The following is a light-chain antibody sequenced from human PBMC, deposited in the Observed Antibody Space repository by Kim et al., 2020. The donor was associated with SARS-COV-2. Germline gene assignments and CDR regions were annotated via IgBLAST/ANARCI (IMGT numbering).Light chain of an antibody. CDR2: VNSDGSH. CDR3: QTWGTGSRGV. Sequence: QLVLTQSPSASASLGASVKLTCTLSSGHTNYAIAWHQQQPKKGPRYLMKVNSDGSHTKGDGIPDRFSGSSSGAERYLTISSLQSEDEADYYCQTWGTGSRGVFGGGTQLTVL. J-gene: IGLJ2*01. CDR1: SGHTNYA. V-gene: IGLV4-69*01.